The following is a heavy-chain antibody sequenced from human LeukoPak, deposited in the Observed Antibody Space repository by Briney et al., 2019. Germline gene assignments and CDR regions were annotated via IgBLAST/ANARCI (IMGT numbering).Heavy chain of an antibody. V-gene: IGHV3-23*01. J-gene: IGHJ4*02. Sequence: GGSLRLSCAASGFTFSHYGMTWVRQAPGKGLEWVSAISGSGGSTYYAGSVKGRFTISRDNSKNTLYLQMNSLRAEDTAVYYCARGGYSYGFDYWGQGTLVTVSS. D-gene: IGHD5-18*01. CDR2: ISGSGGST. CDR1: GFTFSHYG. CDR3: ARGGYSYGFDY.